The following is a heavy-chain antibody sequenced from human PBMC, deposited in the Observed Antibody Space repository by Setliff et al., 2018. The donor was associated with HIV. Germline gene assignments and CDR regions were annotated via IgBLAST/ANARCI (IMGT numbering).Heavy chain of an antibody. Sequence: ASVKVSCKASGYTFTDYYIHWVRQAPGQGLEWMGWINPNSGGTKYALNFQGRVTMTGDTSISTAYMELSRLRSEDAAVYYCVKGAPDYDTNPFYYYFYMHVWGKGTTVTVS. D-gene: IGHD4-17*01. V-gene: IGHV1-2*02. CDR2: INPNSGGT. CDR3: VKGAPDYDTNPFYYYFYMHV. J-gene: IGHJ6*03. CDR1: GYTFTDYY.